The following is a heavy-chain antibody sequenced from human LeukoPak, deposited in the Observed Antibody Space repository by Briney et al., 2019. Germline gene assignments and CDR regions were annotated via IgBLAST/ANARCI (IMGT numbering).Heavy chain of an antibody. V-gene: IGHV3-23*01. CDR1: GFTFSSYG. CDR3: AKDRYYDSSGYHDAFDI. CDR2: ISGSGGST. Sequence: GGSLRLSCAASGFTFSSYGMSWVRQAPGKGLEWVSAISGSGGSTYYADSVKGRFTISRDNSKNTLYLQMNSLRAEDTAVYYCAKDRYYDSSGYHDAFDIWGQGTMVTVSS. J-gene: IGHJ3*02. D-gene: IGHD3-22*01.